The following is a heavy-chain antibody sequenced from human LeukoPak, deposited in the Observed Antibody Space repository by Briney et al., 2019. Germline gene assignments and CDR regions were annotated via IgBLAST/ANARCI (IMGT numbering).Heavy chain of an antibody. CDR2: ISYSGSTI. Sequence: PGGSLRLSCAASGFTFSSYEMNWVRQAPGKGLEWVSYISYSGSTIYYADSVKGRFTISRDNAKNSLYLQMNSLRADDTAVYYCARALTKNMPPAGGQGALVTVSS. J-gene: IGHJ4*02. CDR3: ARALTKNMPPA. V-gene: IGHV3-48*03. D-gene: IGHD2-2*01. CDR1: GFTFSSYE.